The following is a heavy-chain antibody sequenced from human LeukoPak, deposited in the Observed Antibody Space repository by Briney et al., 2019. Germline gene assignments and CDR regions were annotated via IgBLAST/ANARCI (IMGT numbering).Heavy chain of an antibody. D-gene: IGHD4-11*01. Sequence: SETLSLTCAVYGGSFSGYYWSWIRQPPGKGQEWIGEINHSGSTNYNPSLKSRVTISVDTSKNQFSLKLSSVTAADTAVYYCARGAKDLYSNYEAFNWFDPWGQGTLVTVSS. J-gene: IGHJ5*02. CDR1: GGSFSGYY. CDR3: ARGAKDLYSNYEAFNWFDP. CDR2: INHSGST. V-gene: IGHV4-34*01.